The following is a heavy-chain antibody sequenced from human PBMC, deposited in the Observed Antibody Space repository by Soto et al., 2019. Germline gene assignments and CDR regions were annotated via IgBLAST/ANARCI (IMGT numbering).Heavy chain of an antibody. J-gene: IGHJ4*02. CDR2: ISAYNGNT. D-gene: IGHD3-10*01. V-gene: IGHV1-18*01. Sequence: QVQLVQSGAEVKKPGASVKVSCKASGYTFTSYGISWVRQAPGQGLEWMGWISAYNGNTNYAQKLQGRVTMTTDTSTSTADLELRSLRTDDTAVYYCAGVPPCEVRGVIDYWGQGTLVTVSS. CDR1: GYTFTSYG. CDR3: AGVPPCEVRGVIDY.